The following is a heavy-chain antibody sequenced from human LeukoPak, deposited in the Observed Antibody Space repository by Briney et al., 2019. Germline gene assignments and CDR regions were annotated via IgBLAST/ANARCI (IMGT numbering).Heavy chain of an antibody. J-gene: IGHJ4*02. D-gene: IGHD3-10*01. CDR2: TTLSGSAG. CDR3: VRDHLWAFDY. CDR1: GFSFSSYT. V-gene: IGHV3-48*04. Sequence: GGSLRLSCTASGFSFSSYTMNWVRRAPGKGLEWISFTTLSGSAGYYADSVQGRFTISRDNAKNSLYLQMNSLRSDDTAVYYCVRDHLWAFDYWGQGILVTVSS.